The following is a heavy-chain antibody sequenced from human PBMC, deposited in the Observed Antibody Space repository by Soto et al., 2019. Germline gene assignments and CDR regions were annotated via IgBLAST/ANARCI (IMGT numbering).Heavy chain of an antibody. Sequence: EVQLLESGGGLVQPGGSLRLSCAASGFTFSSYAMSWVRQAPGKGLEWVSAISGSGGSTYYADSVKGRFTISRDNSKNTLYLQMNSLRAEDTAVYYCAKDSGGYSYPEYYFDYWSQGTLVTVSS. D-gene: IGHD5-18*01. CDR2: ISGSGGST. CDR3: AKDSGGYSYPEYYFDY. V-gene: IGHV3-23*01. J-gene: IGHJ4*02. CDR1: GFTFSSYA.